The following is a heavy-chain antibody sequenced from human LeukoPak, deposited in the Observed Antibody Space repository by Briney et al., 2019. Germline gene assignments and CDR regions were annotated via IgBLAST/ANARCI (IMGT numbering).Heavy chain of an antibody. D-gene: IGHD5-18*01. CDR3: ARGIMDTAMVDAFDI. J-gene: IGHJ3*02. CDR2: IYYSGST. V-gene: IGHV4-59*01. Sequence: SETLSLTCTVSGGSISSYYWSWIRQPPGKGLEWIGYIYYSGSTNYNPPLKSRVTISVDTSKNQFSLKLSSVTAADTAVYYCARGIMDTAMVDAFDIWGQGTMVTVSS. CDR1: GGSISSYY.